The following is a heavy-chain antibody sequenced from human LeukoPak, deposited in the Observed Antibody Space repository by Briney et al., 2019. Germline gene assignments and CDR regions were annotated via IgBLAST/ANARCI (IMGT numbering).Heavy chain of an antibody. CDR1: GGSISSGDYY. D-gene: IGHD6-6*01. CDR3: ARDPVAARFDY. CDR2: IYYSGST. J-gene: IGHJ4*02. V-gene: IGHV4-30-4*01. Sequence: SETLSLTCTVSGGSISSGDYYWSWIRQPPGKGLEWIGHIYYSGSTYYNPSLKSRVTISVDTSKNQFSLKLSSVTAADTAVYYCARDPVAARFDYWGQGTLVTVSS.